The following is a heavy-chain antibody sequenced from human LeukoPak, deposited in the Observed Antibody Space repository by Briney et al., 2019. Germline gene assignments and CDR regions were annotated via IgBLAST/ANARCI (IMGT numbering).Heavy chain of an antibody. Sequence: GGSLRLSCAASGFTFSSYSMNWVRQAPGKGLEWVSSISSSSSTIYYADSVKGRFTISRDNAKNSLYLQMSSLRAEDTAVYYCARDRGIGDYEYPLDYWGQGTLVTVSS. CDR3: ARDRGIGDYEYPLDY. J-gene: IGHJ4*02. D-gene: IGHD4-17*01. V-gene: IGHV3-48*04. CDR1: GFTFSSYS. CDR2: ISSSSSTI.